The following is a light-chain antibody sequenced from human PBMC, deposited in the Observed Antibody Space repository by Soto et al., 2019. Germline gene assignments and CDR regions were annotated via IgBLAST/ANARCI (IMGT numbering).Light chain of an antibody. CDR3: QHYETYPIT. CDR2: DAS. CDR1: QSISNW. V-gene: IGKV1-5*01. Sequence: DIRMTQSPSTLSASVGDRVTITCRASQSISNWLAWYQQKPGKAPKLLIYDASSLESGVQSRFSGSASGTEFTLTISSLQPDDFATYYCQHYETYPITFGQGTRLEI. J-gene: IGKJ5*01.